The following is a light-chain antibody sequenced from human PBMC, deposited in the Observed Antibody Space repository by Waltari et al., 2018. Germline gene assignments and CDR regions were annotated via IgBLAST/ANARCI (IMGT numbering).Light chain of an antibody. CDR3: QQTYSVPRN. J-gene: IGKJ3*01. CDR2: VAS. Sequence: DIQMTQSPSSLSASIGDTVTINCRASQFVSKYLNWYQQRPGEAPKLLIYVASNLESGVPSRFSGSGFGTEFTLTIRSLQPEDFSTYLCQQTYSVPRNFGPGTKVDFK. V-gene: IGKV1-39*01. CDR1: QFVSKY.